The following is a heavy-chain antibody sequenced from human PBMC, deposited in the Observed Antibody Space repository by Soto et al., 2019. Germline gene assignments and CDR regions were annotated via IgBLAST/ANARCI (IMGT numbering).Heavy chain of an antibody. V-gene: IGHV1-46*01. CDR1: GYTFTSYY. CDR2: INPIGGST. Sequence: QVQLVQSGAEVKKPGASVKVSCKASGYTFTSYYMHWVRQAPGQGLEWMGIINPIGGSTSYAQKFLGRVTMTRDTSTSPVYMELSSLRSADTAVYYCARGRGWRSYYFDYWSQGTLVTVSS. CDR3: ARGRGWRSYYFDY. J-gene: IGHJ4*02.